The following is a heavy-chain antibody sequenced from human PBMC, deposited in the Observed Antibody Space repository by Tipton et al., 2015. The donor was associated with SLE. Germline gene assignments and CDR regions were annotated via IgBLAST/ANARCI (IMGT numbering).Heavy chain of an antibody. CDR2: INHSGST. V-gene: IGHV4-34*01. Sequence: TLSLTCAVYGGSFSGYYWSWIRQPPGKGLEWIGEINHSGSTNYNSSLKSRVTISVDTSKNHFSLKLSSVTAADTAVYYCARGRVAAVYYYYYYYMDVWGKGTTVTVSS. CDR1: GGSFSGYY. J-gene: IGHJ6*03. D-gene: IGHD6-13*01. CDR3: ARGRVAAVYYYYYYYMDV.